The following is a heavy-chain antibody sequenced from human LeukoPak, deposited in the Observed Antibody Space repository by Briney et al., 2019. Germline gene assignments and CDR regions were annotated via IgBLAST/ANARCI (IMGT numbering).Heavy chain of an antibody. Sequence: ASETLSLTCLVSGEPISSYYWTWIRQPPGKGLEWIGYIHYSGSTNYNPSLKSRVTISVDTSKNQFSLKLSSVTAADTAVYYCARASVTYYYYYYMDVWGKGTTVTVSS. V-gene: IGHV4-59*01. J-gene: IGHJ6*03. CDR2: IHYSGST. D-gene: IGHD4-11*01. CDR3: ARASVTYYYYYYMDV. CDR1: GEPISSYY.